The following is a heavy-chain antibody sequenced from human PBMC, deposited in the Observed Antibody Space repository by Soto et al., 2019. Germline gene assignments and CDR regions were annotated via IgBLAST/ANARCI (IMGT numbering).Heavy chain of an antibody. V-gene: IGHV4-4*02. CDR2: IHHSGRS. J-gene: IGHJ4*02. CDR3: ARGGDWQFDY. D-gene: IGHD2-21*02. Sequence: QVQLQESGPGLVKPSGTLSLTCAVSGDSISSDKWWSWVRQPPGKGLEWIGEIHHSGRSNYNPSLKSRVPILVEKYKNQVSLELSSMTAADTAVYYCARGGDWQFDYWGQGTLVTVSS. CDR1: GDSISSDKW.